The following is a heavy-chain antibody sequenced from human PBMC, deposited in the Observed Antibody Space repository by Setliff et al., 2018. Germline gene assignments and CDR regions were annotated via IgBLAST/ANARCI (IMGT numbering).Heavy chain of an antibody. D-gene: IGHD2-15*01. CDR1: GFTFSTFA. CDR3: AKGNGKGHLYLLEGYFDY. Sequence: GGSLSLSCAASGFTFSTFAMSWVRQAPGKGLEWVSHISGSGSSSSYADSVKGRFTISRDNARNTLYLQMNSLRAEDTAVYYCAKGNGKGHLYLLEGYFDYWGRGALVTVSS. CDR2: ISGSGSSS. J-gene: IGHJ4*02. V-gene: IGHV3-23*01.